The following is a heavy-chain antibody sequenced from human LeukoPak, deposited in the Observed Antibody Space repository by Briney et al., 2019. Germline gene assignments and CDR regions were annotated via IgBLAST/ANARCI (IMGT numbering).Heavy chain of an antibody. J-gene: IGHJ4*02. V-gene: IGHV3-43*02. CDR1: GFTFDDYA. Sequence: GGSLRLSCAASGFTFDDYAMHWVRQAPGKGLEWVSLIGGDGGSTYYADSVKGRFTVSRDNSKSSLYLQMNSLRTEDTALYYCAKGSGSIFDYWGQGTLVTVSS. CDR2: IGGDGGST. CDR3: AKGSGSIFDY.